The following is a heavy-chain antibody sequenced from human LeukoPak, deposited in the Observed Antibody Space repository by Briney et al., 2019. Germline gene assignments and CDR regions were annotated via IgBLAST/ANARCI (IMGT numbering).Heavy chain of an antibody. V-gene: IGHV3-23*01. D-gene: IGHD7-27*01. CDR2: ISGSGGST. CDR3: ARALTGGTFAY. CDR1: GFTFSSYA. J-gene: IGHJ4*02. Sequence: GGSLRLSCAASGFTFSSYAMSWVRQAPGKGLEWVSAISGSGGSTYYADSVKGRFTISRDNSKNTLYLQMNSLRAEDTAVYYCARALTGGTFAYWGQGTLVTVSS.